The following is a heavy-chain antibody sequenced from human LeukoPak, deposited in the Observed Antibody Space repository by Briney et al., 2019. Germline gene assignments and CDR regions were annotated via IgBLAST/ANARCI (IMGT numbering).Heavy chain of an antibody. CDR2: ISYDGSNK. Sequence: GGSLRLACAASGFTFSSYGMHWVRQAPGKGLEWVAVISYDGSNKYYADSVKGRLTISRDNSKNTLYLQMNSLRAEDTAVYYCAKDQGSGATGFDYWGQGTLVTVSS. CDR1: GFTFSSYG. J-gene: IGHJ4*02. V-gene: IGHV3-30*18. D-gene: IGHD1-26*01. CDR3: AKDQGSGATGFDY.